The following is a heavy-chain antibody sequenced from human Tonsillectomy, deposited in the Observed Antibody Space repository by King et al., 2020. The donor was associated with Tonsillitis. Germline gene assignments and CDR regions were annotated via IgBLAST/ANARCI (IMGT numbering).Heavy chain of an antibody. D-gene: IGHD5-18*01. CDR1: GFSLSTSAMR. J-gene: IGHJ4*02. CDR3: ARISVSGYSFDY. V-gene: IGHV2-70*04. Sequence: VTLKESGPALVKPTQTLTLTCTFSGFSLSTSAMRVSWIRQPPGKALEWLARIDWDDDKFYSTSLKTRLTISKDTSKNQVVLTTTNMDPVDTATYYCARISVSGYSFDYWGQGTLVTVSS. CDR2: IDWDDDK.